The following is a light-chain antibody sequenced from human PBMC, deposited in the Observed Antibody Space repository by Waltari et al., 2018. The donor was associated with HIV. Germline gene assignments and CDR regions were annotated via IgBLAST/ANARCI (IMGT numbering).Light chain of an antibody. CDR2: TAS. J-gene: IGKJ4*01. CDR3: QQSYSTPT. CDR1: QSIVSY. Sequence: DIQMTQSPSSLSASVGDRVTITCRASQSIVSYLNWYQQKPGKAPNLLIYTASSLQSGVPSRFSGSGSGTDCTLTISSLQPEDFATYYCQQSYSTPTFGGGTKVEIK. V-gene: IGKV1-39*01.